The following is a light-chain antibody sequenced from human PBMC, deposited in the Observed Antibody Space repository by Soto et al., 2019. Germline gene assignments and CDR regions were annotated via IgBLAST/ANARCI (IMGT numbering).Light chain of an antibody. V-gene: IGKV3-15*01. Sequence: DIVMTQSPGTVSVFPGETVTLSCRASQSVSGYLDWFHQKPGQAPRLVLLRIFTRAIGVPARFSGSGSETEFTLTISGLQSEDSGVYSCLKHYSWPWTFGQGTKVDIK. CDR2: RIF. CDR1: QSVSGY. CDR3: LKHYSWPWT. J-gene: IGKJ1*01.